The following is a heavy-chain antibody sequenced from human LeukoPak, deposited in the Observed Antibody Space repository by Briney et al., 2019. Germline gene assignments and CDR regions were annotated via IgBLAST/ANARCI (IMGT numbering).Heavy chain of an antibody. CDR3: ARHKNSETCPLDN. CDR1: GGSITSYY. CDR2: NHDSGST. D-gene: IGHD2/OR15-2a*01. Sequence: SETLSLTCTVSGGSITSYYWSWIRQPPGKRLEWIGYNHDSGSTSYNPSLKSRVTMSIDRSRNQVSLRLNSVTAADTAVYFCARHKNSETCPLDNWGQGTLVTVSS. V-gene: IGHV4-59*08. J-gene: IGHJ4*02.